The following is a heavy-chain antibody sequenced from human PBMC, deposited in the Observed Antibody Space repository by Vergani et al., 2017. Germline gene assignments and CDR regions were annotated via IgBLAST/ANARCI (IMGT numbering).Heavy chain of an antibody. Sequence: QVQLVQSGAEVKKPGASVKVSCKASGYTFTSYGISWVRQAPGQGLEWMGIINPSGGSTSYAQKFQGRVTMTRDTSTSTVYMELSSLRSEDTAVYYCARERTDYGDSIDYWGQGTLVTVSS. V-gene: IGHV1-46*01. D-gene: IGHD4-17*01. CDR1: GYTFTSYG. CDR2: INPSGGST. J-gene: IGHJ4*02. CDR3: ARERTDYGDSIDY.